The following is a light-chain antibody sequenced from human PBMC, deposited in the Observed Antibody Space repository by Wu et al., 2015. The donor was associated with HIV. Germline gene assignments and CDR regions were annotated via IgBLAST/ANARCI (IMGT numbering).Light chain of an antibody. CDR1: QSVANY. J-gene: IGKJ5*01. CDR2: AAS. Sequence: EIVLTQSPATLSLSPGERATLSCRASQSVANYLAWYQQKPGQSPRLLIYAASNRATGIPARFSGSGSGTAFTLTISSLEPEDFAVYYCQQRSNWPSPTFGQGTRLEIK. V-gene: IGKV3-11*01. CDR3: QQRSNWPSPT.